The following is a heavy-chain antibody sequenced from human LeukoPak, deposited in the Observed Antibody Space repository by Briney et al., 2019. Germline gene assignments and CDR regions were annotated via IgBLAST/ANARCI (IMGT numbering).Heavy chain of an antibody. V-gene: IGHV3-30*18. CDR1: GFTFSSYG. Sequence: GGSLRLSCAASGFTFSSYGMHWVRQAPGKGLEWVAVISYDGSNKYYRDSVKGRFTISRDNSKNTLYLQMNGLRAEDTAVYYCAKDLSTRWLQHQNGFGLDSWGQGTLVTVSS. D-gene: IGHD5-24*01. CDR2: ISYDGSNK. J-gene: IGHJ4*02. CDR3: AKDLSTRWLQHQNGFGLDS.